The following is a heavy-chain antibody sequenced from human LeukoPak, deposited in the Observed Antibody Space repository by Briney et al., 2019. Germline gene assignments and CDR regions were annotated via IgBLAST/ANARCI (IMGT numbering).Heavy chain of an antibody. V-gene: IGHV4-4*07. CDR1: GGSISSYY. J-gene: IGHJ4*02. Sequence: SETLSLTCTVSGGSISSYYWSWIRQPAGKGLEWIGRIYTSGSTNYNPSLKSRVTMSVDTSKNQFSLKLSSVTAADTAVCYCARDHCSSTSCLNFDYWGQGTLVTVSS. D-gene: IGHD2-2*01. CDR3: ARDHCSSTSCLNFDY. CDR2: IYTSGST.